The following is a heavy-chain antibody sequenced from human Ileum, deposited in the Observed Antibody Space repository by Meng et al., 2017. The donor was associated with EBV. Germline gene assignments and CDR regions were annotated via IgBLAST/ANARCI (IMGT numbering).Heavy chain of an antibody. CDR2: IYHSGST. Sequence: PVLVRPSVTVPLPYPAFGGSMSMTNLCSCVRQPPEKGLEWIGEIYHSGSTNYNPSLKSRVSISVDKSKNQFSLKLSSVTAADTAVYYCARADKVRFDYWGQGTLVTVSS. V-gene: IGHV4-4*02. CDR1: GGSMSMTNL. J-gene: IGHJ4*02. CDR3: ARADKVRFDY.